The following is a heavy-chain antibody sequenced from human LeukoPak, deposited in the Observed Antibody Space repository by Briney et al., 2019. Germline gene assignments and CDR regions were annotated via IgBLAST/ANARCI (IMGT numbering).Heavy chain of an antibody. CDR3: ARGYYYDSSGAFDI. J-gene: IGHJ3*02. CDR2: IYHSGST. Sequence: PSETLSLTCTVSGYSISSGYYWGWIRQPPGKGLEWIGSIYHSGSTYYNPSLKSRVTISVDTSKNQFSLKLSSVTAADTAVYYCARGYYYDSSGAFDIWGQGTMVTVSS. V-gene: IGHV4-38-2*02. D-gene: IGHD3-22*01. CDR1: GYSISSGYY.